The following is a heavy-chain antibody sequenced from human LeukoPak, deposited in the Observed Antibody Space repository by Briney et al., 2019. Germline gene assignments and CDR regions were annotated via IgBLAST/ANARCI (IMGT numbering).Heavy chain of an antibody. Sequence: PSETLTLTCTVSGGSISSSSYYWGWIRQPPGKGLEWIGSIYYSGSTYYNPSLKRRVTISVDTYKNQFSLKLRSVTAADTAVYYCARAPRGYSANPDYFDYWGQGTLVTVSS. CDR3: ARAPRGYSANPDYFDY. CDR2: IYYSGST. CDR1: GGSISSSSYY. J-gene: IGHJ4*02. D-gene: IGHD5-12*01. V-gene: IGHV4-39*01.